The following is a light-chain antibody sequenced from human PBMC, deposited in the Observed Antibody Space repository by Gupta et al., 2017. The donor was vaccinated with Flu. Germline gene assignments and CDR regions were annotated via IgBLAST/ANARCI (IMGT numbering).Light chain of an antibody. Sequence: DIQMTKSPSSLSASVGDTVTITCRASQDLDTAFAWFQQKPGKAPKSLIYDAYNLQSGVPSKFSGSGSGTQFTLTISSLQPEDFATYVCLQYKTYPFTFGQGTKLEI. V-gene: IGKV1-16*02. J-gene: IGKJ2*01. CDR1: QDLDTA. CDR3: LQYKTYPFT. CDR2: DAY.